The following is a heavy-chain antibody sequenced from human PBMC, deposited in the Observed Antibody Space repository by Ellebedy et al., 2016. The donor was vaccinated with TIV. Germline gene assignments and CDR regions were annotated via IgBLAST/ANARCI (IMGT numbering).Heavy chain of an antibody. CDR2: ISSSGSTI. CDR3: ARVDDILTSFDY. D-gene: IGHD3-9*01. J-gene: IGHJ4*02. V-gene: IGHV3-11*01. CDR1: GFTFSDYY. Sequence: LSLTCXASGFTFSDYYMSWIRQAPGKGLEWVSYISSSGSTIYYADSVKGRFTISRDNAKNSLYLQMNSLRAEDTAVYYCARVDDILTSFDYWGQGTLVTVSS.